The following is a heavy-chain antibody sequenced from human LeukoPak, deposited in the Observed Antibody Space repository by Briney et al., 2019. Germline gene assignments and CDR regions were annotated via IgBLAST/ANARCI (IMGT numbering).Heavy chain of an antibody. CDR1: GYSFTSYW. CDR2: IYPGDSDT. V-gene: IGHV5-51*01. J-gene: IGHJ4*02. Sequence: GESLKISCKDSGYSFTSYWIGWVRQMPGKGLEWMGIIYPGDSDTRYSPSFQGQVTISADKSISTAYLQWSSLKASDTAMYYCARQVEGDYDYVWGSYRPKYFDYWGQGTLVTVSS. D-gene: IGHD3-16*02. CDR3: ARQVEGDYDYVWGSYRPKYFDY.